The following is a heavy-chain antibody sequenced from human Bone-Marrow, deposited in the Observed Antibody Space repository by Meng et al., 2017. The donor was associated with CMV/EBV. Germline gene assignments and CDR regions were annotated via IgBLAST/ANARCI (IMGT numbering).Heavy chain of an antibody. D-gene: IGHD3-22*01. Sequence: GGSLRLSCAASGFTFSSYAMSWVRQAPGKGLEWVSAISSSSSYIYYADSVKGRFTISRDNAKNSLYLQMNSLGAEDTAVYYCAREKTYYDSSGLDYWGQGTLVTVSS. V-gene: IGHV3-21*01. CDR3: AREKTYYDSSGLDY. J-gene: IGHJ4*02. CDR2: ISSSSSYI. CDR1: GFTFSSYA.